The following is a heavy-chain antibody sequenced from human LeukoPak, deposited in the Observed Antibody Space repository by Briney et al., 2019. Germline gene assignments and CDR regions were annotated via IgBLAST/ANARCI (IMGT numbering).Heavy chain of an antibody. Sequence: ASVKVSCKASGYNFNDYYMHWVRQAPGQGLEWMGWISPNNGGTKYAQKFQGRVTMTRDTSISTGYMELSGLRHDDTALYYCARAAGSSSSPNPFDYWGQGTLVTVSS. V-gene: IGHV1-2*02. CDR1: GYNFNDYY. CDR3: ARAAGSSSSPNPFDY. CDR2: ISPNNGGT. D-gene: IGHD6-6*01. J-gene: IGHJ4*02.